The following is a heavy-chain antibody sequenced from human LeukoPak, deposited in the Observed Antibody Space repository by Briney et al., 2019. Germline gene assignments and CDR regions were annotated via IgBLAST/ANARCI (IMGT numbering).Heavy chain of an antibody. Sequence: SETLSLTCSVSGGSIRTYYWNWIRQPAGKGLEWIGRIDSSGGTTYSPSLRSRVTMSVDSSKSQISLNLNSVTAADTAIYYCARSPLSSSGWYRADYWGQGTLVTVSS. D-gene: IGHD6-19*01. V-gene: IGHV4-4*07. J-gene: IGHJ4*02. CDR1: GGSIRTYY. CDR2: IDSSGGT. CDR3: ARSPLSSSGWYRADY.